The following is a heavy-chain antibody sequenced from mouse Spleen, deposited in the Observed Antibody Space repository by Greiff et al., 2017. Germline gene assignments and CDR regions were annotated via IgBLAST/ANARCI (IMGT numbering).Heavy chain of an antibody. V-gene: IGHV1-4*01. Sequence: VQLQQSGAELARPGASVKMSCKASGYTFTSYTMHWVKQRPGQGLEWIGYINPSSGYTKYNQKFKDKATLTADKSSSTAYMQLSSLTSEDSAVYYGARSDGNPFDYWGQGTTLTVSS. J-gene: IGHJ2*01. CDR1: GYTFTSYT. CDR2: INPSSGYT. D-gene: IGHD1-1*01. CDR3: ARSDGNPFDY.